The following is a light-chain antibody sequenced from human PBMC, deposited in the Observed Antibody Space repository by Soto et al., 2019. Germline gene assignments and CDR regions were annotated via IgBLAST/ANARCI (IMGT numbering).Light chain of an antibody. CDR1: QSVSSH. Sequence: EKVMTQSPDTLSVSPGERATLSCRASQSVSSHLAWYQQKPGQAPRLLIYAASTWATGIPVRFSGSGSGTEFTLTIVRLQSEDFAVYYCQQYDKWPITFGQGTQVEVK. CDR3: QQYDKWPIT. V-gene: IGKV3-15*01. J-gene: IGKJ5*01. CDR2: AAS.